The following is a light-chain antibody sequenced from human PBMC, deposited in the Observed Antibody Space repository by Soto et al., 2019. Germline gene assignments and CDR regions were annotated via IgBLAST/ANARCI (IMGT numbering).Light chain of an antibody. Sequence: DIQLTQSPSFLSASVGDRVTITCRASQGISNFLAWYQKKPGKAPQLLIYAASTLQSGVPSRFSGSGSGTEFTLTIRGLQPEDFATYYCQQLYSYPWTFGQGTKVDI. J-gene: IGKJ1*01. CDR1: QGISNF. V-gene: IGKV1-9*01. CDR3: QQLYSYPWT. CDR2: AAS.